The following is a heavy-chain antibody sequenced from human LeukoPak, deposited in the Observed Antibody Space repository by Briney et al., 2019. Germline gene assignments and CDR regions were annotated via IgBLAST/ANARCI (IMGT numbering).Heavy chain of an antibody. CDR2: INHSGST. CDR3: ARLPLAAAGRGYYYYYGMDV. J-gene: IGHJ6*02. CDR1: GGSFSGYY. V-gene: IGHV4-34*01. D-gene: IGHD6-13*01. Sequence: SETLSLTCAVYGGSFSGYYWSWIRQPPGKGLEWIGEINHSGSTNYNPSLKSRVTISVDTSKNQFSLKLSSVTAADTAVYYCARLPLAAAGRGYYYYYGMDVWGQGATVTVSS.